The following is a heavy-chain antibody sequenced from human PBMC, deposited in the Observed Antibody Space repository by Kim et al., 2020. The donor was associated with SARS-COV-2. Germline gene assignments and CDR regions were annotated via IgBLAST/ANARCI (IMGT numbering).Heavy chain of an antibody. CDR1: GGSISSSSYY. CDR2: IYYSGST. J-gene: IGHJ4*02. CDR3: ARQTGFAYGDFQYYFDY. V-gene: IGHV4-39*01. D-gene: IGHD4-17*01. Sequence: SETLSLTCTVSGGSISSSSYYWGWIRQPPGKGLEWIGSIYYSGSTYYNPSLKSRVTISVDTSKNQFSLKLSSVTAADTAVYYCARQTGFAYGDFQYYFDYWGQGTLVTVSS.